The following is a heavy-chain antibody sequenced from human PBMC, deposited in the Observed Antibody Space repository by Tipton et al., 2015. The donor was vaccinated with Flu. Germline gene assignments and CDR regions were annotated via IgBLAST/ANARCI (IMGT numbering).Heavy chain of an antibody. Sequence: QLVQSGGGLVQPGGSLRLSCAASGFTFSSYEMNWVRQAPGKGLEWVSYISSSGSTIYYADSVKGRFTISRDNAKNSLYLQMSSLRAEDTAVYYCAREQQWLNGDYWGQGTLVTVSS. CDR3: AREQQWLNGDY. D-gene: IGHD6-19*01. CDR1: GFTFSSYE. CDR2: ISSSGSTI. V-gene: IGHV3-48*03. J-gene: IGHJ4*02.